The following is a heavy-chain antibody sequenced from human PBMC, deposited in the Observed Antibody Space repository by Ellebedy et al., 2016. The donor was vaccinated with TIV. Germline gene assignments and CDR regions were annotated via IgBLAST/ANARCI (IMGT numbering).Heavy chain of an antibody. Sequence: PGGSLRLSCAASGFKFGDYYMYWVRHAPGKGLEWVSGISKNSGSVGYADPVKGRFTISRDNSKSTLYLEMKSLRVEDTAVYYCAREQSPYYEILTGSFDYWGQGALVTVSS. CDR2: ISKNSGSV. J-gene: IGHJ4*02. CDR3: AREQSPYYEILTGSFDY. D-gene: IGHD3-9*01. CDR1: GFKFGDYY. V-gene: IGHV3-9*01.